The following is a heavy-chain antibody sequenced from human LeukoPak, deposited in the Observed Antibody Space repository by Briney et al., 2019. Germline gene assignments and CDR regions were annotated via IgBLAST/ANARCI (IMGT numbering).Heavy chain of an antibody. V-gene: IGHV3-21*04. D-gene: IGHD5-12*01. CDR1: GFTFSSYS. Sequence: GGSLRLSCAASGFTFSSYSMNWVRQAPGKGLEWVSSISSSSSYIYYADSVKGRFTISRDNSKNTLYLQMNSLRAEDTAVYYCAKPPSNSGYDNYFDYWGQGTLVTVSS. J-gene: IGHJ4*02. CDR2: ISSSSSYI. CDR3: AKPPSNSGYDNYFDY.